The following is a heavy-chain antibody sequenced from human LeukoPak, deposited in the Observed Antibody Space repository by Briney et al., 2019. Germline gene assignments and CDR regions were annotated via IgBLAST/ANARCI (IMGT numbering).Heavy chain of an antibody. D-gene: IGHD2-15*01. V-gene: IGHV3-23*01. CDR1: VFTFTLHA. J-gene: IGHJ4*02. Sequence: GGSLSLSRACSVFTFTLHAISWGPQAPGKGVGWVSAIGGNGGTTYYADSVKGRFNISKHKFKNTLYLQMNSLRAEETATYYCSKVHDSANYWGQGTLVTVS. CDR2: IGGNGGTT. CDR3: SKVHDSANY.